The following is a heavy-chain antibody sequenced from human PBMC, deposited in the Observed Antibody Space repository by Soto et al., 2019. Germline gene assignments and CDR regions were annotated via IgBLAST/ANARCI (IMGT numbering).Heavy chain of an antibody. J-gene: IGHJ4*02. Sequence: QVQLVESGGGVVQPGRSLRLSCAASGFTFDSYGMHWVRQAPGKGLEWVGVISSDGNNKYYADSVKGRFTISRDNFRNTPDLQMSRLIADDAAVSYCAKDLLPNTVTTCGSWGQGTVVTVSS. D-gene: IGHD4-17*01. V-gene: IGHV3-30*18. CDR3: AKDLLPNTVTTCGS. CDR2: ISSDGNNK. CDR1: GFTFDSYG.